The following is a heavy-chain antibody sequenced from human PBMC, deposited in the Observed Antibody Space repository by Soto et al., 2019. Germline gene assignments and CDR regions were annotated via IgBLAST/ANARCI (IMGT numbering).Heavy chain of an antibody. V-gene: IGHV1-69*12. CDR2: IVPIFGTT. D-gene: IGHD6-19*01. CDR1: GGTFSNYA. J-gene: IGHJ6*02. CDR3: ARVEAVSGLYNYHGLDV. Sequence: QVQLVQSGAEVKKPGSSVKVSCKVSGGTFSNYAIDWVRLAPGHGLEWMGGIVPIFGTTYYTQKFQGRATISAHDSTTTAYLEMSSLRSEDTAIYYCARVEAVSGLYNYHGLDVWGQGTAVTVSS.